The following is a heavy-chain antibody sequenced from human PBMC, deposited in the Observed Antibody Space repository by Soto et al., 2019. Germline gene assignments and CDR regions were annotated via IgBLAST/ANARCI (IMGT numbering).Heavy chain of an antibody. CDR1: GDSVSSATYY. V-gene: IGHV4-61*01. Sequence: PSETLSLTCTVSGDSVSSATYYWSWVRQSPGKGLEWIGYVFYSGGTNYNPSLRSRVTMSLDTSKNQFSLNLRSVTAADTAVYYCASVRRPKAYLQYWGQGTLVTVSS. CDR2: VFYSGGT. CDR3: ASVRRPKAYLQY. D-gene: IGHD2-21*01. J-gene: IGHJ4*02.